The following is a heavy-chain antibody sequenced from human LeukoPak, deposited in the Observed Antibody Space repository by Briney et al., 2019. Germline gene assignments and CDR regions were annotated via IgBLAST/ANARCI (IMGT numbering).Heavy chain of an antibody. CDR2: IYYSGST. V-gene: IGHV4-59*01. CDR1: GGSIRSYY. D-gene: IGHD3-3*01. J-gene: IGHJ3*02. Sequence: PSETLSLTCTVSGGSIRSYYWSRVRQPPGKGLEWIGHIYYSGSTNYNPSLKSRVTIPVDTSKNQFSPKLSSVTAADTAVYYCARDLQWSGYPDAFDIWGQGTMVTVSS. CDR3: ARDLQWSGYPDAFDI.